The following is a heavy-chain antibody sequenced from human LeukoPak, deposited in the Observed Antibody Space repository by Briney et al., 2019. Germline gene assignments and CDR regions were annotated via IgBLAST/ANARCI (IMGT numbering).Heavy chain of an antibody. CDR2: IYPGDYET. V-gene: IGHV5-51*01. J-gene: IGHJ4*02. Sequence: GESLKISCKGSGYDFSNHWIAWVRQMPGKGLEWMGIIYPGDYETRYSPSFQGLVTISVDKSISTAYLQWSSLKASDTAMYYCAIPPGYCGNDCSFDHWGQGTLVTVSS. D-gene: IGHD2-21*02. CDR3: AIPPGYCGNDCSFDH. CDR1: GYDFSNHW.